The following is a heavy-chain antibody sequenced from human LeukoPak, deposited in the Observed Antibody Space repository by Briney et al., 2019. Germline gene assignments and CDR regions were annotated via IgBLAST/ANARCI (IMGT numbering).Heavy chain of an antibody. CDR1: GFTFSDYN. CDR2: ISRSGRTK. CDR3: ARVLRYCSGGNCYSGGLGYMDV. J-gene: IGHJ6*03. Sequence: EPGGSLRLSCAASGFTFSDYNMRWIRQAPGKGLEWVSSISRSGRTKYYADSVKGRFTISRDNAKNSLFLQMNSLRAEDTAVYYCARVLRYCSGGNCYSGGLGYMDVWGKGTTVTISS. D-gene: IGHD2-15*01. V-gene: IGHV3-11*01.